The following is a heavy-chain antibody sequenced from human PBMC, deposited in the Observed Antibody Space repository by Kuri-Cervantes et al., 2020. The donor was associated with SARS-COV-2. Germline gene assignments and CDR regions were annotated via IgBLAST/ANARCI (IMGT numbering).Heavy chain of an antibody. D-gene: IGHD6-19*01. CDR3: ARETSRTSGTGYYFDY. CDR2: IIPIVGVP. J-gene: IGHJ4*02. V-gene: IGHV1-69*04. Sequence: GGSLRLSCKTSGGSFSSYAISWVRQAPGQGLEWMGRIIPIVGVPNYAQNFQGRVTITADTSTSTAYVELSSLRSEDTAVYHCARETSRTSGTGYYFDYWGQGTLVTVSS. CDR1: GGSFSSYA.